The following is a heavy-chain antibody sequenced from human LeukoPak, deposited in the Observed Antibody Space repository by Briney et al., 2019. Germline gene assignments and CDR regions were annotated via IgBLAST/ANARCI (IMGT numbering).Heavy chain of an antibody. CDR1: GGSFSGYY. J-gene: IGHJ4*02. CDR3: ARSSRWLQSRAFDY. Sequence: PSETLSLTCAVYGGSFSGYYWSWIRQPPGKGLEWIGEINHSGSTNYNPSLKSRVTISVDTFKNQFSLKLSCVTAADTAVYYCARSSRWLQSRAFDYWGQGTLVTVSS. CDR2: INHSGST. V-gene: IGHV4-34*01. D-gene: IGHD5-24*01.